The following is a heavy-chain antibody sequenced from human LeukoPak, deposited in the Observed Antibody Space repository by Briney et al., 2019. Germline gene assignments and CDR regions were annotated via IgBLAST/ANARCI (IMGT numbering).Heavy chain of an antibody. CDR2: INGGGDTT. Sequence: GGSLRLSCAASGFTFVSYAMTWVHQAPGKGLEWVSVINGGGDTTYYADSVKGRLTISRDKSTNTLFLQMSSLRAEDSAIYFCARALDTYGYMRFAYWGQGTLVTVSS. V-gene: IGHV3-23*01. CDR1: GFTFVSYA. D-gene: IGHD5-18*01. J-gene: IGHJ4*02. CDR3: ARALDTYGYMRFAY.